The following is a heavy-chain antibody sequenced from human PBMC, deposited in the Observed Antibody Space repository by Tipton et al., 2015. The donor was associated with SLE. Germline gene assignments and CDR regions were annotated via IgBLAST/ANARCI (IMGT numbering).Heavy chain of an antibody. D-gene: IGHD2-2*01. J-gene: IGHJ6*02. V-gene: IGHV3-30*02. Sequence: SLRLSCSASGFTFSSYAMHWVRQAPGKGLEWVAFIRYDGSNKYYADSVKGRFTISRDNSKNTLYLQMNSLRAEDTAVYYCAKSNFEDIVVVPAARDYYYGMDVWGQGTTVTVSS. CDR3: AKSNFEDIVVVPAARDYYYGMDV. CDR1: GFTFSSYA. CDR2: IRYDGSNK.